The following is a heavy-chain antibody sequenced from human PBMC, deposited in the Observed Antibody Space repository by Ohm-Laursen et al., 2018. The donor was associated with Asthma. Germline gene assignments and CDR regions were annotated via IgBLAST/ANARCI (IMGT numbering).Heavy chain of an antibody. V-gene: IGHV3-30*04. D-gene: IGHD2-21*02. J-gene: IGHJ3*02. CDR3: ARRDFSGGDTNAAFDI. CDR2: ISSDETYK. CDR1: GFTFSIYA. Sequence: SLRLSCAASGFTFSIYALHWVRQAPGKGLEWVAIISSDETYKNYANSVKGRFTISKDNSKNTLFLQMNSLRPDDTAVYYCARRDFSGGDTNAAFDIWGQGTMVAVSS.